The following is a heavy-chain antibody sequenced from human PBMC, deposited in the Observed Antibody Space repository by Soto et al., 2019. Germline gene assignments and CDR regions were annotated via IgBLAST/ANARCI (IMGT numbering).Heavy chain of an antibody. CDR3: ASDYGSGVEMDV. D-gene: IGHD3-10*01. J-gene: IGHJ6*02. CDR2: FKPTGGGST. V-gene: IGHV1-46*01. CDR1: GYTFSGYY. Sequence: ASVKVSCKPSGYTFSGYYVHWVRQAPGQGLEWMGVFKPTGGGSTSYAQRFQGRVTVTRDMSTSTVYMELGSLRFDDTAVYFCASDYGSGVEMDVWGQGTKVTVSS.